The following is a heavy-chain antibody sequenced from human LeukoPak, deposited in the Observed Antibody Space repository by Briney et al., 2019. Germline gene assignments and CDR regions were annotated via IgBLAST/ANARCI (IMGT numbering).Heavy chain of an antibody. V-gene: IGHV3-7*01. D-gene: IGHD2-8*01. CDR1: GFPFSIHY. J-gene: IGHJ4*02. CDR2: IKPDGSGD. CDR3: VLEEWYRFDN. Sequence: GGSLRLACAASGFPFSIHYMSWVRQAPGKGLEWVAKIKPDGSGDRYVDSVRGRFTISRDNAKKSLYLQMNSLRAEDTAVYYCVLEEWYRFDNWGQGSSVTVSS.